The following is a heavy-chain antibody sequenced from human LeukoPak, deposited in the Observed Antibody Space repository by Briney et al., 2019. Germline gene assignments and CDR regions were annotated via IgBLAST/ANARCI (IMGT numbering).Heavy chain of an antibody. Sequence: ASVKVSCKASGYTCTNNYLHWVRQAPGQGLEWMGMIYPRDGSTSYAQNFQGRVTVTGDTSTTTVHMELRGLRSEDTAVYYCARDQEGFDYWGQGTVVTVSS. CDR2: IYPRDGST. CDR1: GYTCTNNY. CDR3: ARDQEGFDY. J-gene: IGHJ4*02. V-gene: IGHV1-46*01.